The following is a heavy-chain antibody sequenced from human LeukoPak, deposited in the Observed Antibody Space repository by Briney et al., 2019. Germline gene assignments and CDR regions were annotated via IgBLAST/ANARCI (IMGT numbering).Heavy chain of an antibody. CDR1: GFTFSSYW. V-gene: IGHV3-74*01. Sequence: GGSLRLSCVGSGFTFSSYWMHWVRQAPGKGLVWVSRINSDGSSTNYADSVKGRFTISRDNNKNSLFLQMNILRGEDMAVYYCGRGSEGFGGSRNAFDIWGKGTMVTVSS. J-gene: IGHJ3*02. CDR3: GRGSEGFGGSRNAFDI. D-gene: IGHD3-16*01. CDR2: INSDGSST.